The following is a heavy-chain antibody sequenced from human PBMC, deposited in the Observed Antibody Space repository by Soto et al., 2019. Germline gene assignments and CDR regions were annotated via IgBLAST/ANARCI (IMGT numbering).Heavy chain of an antibody. CDR3: ARESQSSGWSWFDY. CDR1: GYTFTSNS. Sequence: QVQLVQSGAEVKKPGASVKVSCKASGYTFTSNSIGWVRQAPGQGLEWMGMINPSGGSTSYTRRFQGRVTLTRDTSTSTVYMELSSLRSEDTAVYYCARESQSSGWSWFDYWGQGTLVTVSS. V-gene: IGHV1-46*01. D-gene: IGHD6-19*01. J-gene: IGHJ4*02. CDR2: INPSGGST.